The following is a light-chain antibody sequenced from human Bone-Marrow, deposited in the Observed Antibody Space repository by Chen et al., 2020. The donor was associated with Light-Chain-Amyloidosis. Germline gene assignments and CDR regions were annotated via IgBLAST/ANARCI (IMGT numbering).Light chain of an antibody. J-gene: IGKJ4*01. V-gene: IGKV3-15*01. CDR2: RAS. CDR1: QSVGDN. CDR3: QQHYAWPLT. Sequence: EIVMTQSPATLSVSPGESATLSCRASQSVGDNLAWYQQRPGQAPRLLIYRASTRATGIPARFSGSGSGTDFTLTISSLQPEDFAVYYCQQHYAWPLTFVGGTKVEI.